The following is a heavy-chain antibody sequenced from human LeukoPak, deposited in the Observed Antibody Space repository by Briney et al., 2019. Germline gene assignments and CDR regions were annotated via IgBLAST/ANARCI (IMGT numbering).Heavy chain of an antibody. D-gene: IGHD6-13*01. Sequence: ASVKVSCKASGYTFTGYYMHWVRQAPGQGLEWMGWINPNSGGTNYAQKFQGRVTMTRDTSISTAYMELSRLRSDDTAVYYCARGAFSSSWYFVHDYGMDVWGQGTTVTVSS. CDR2: INPNSGGT. CDR3: ARGAFSSSWYFVHDYGMDV. CDR1: GYTFTGYY. J-gene: IGHJ6*02. V-gene: IGHV1-2*02.